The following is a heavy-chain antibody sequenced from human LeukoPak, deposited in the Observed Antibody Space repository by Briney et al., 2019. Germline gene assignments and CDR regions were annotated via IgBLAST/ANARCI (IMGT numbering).Heavy chain of an antibody. CDR3: ARERAYYDILPRWFDP. Sequence: SETLSLTCTVSGGSISSYYWSWIRQPAGKGLEWIGRIYTSGSTNYNPSLKSRVTISVDTSKNQFSLKLSSVTAADTAVYYCARERAYYDILPRWFDPWGQGSLVTVSS. V-gene: IGHV4-4*07. D-gene: IGHD3-9*01. CDR1: GGSISSYY. J-gene: IGHJ5*02. CDR2: IYTSGST.